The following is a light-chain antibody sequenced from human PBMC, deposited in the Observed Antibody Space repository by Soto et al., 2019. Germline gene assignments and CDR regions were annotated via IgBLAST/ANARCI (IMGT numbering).Light chain of an antibody. CDR2: GAS. CDR3: QQYNNWPIT. CDR1: QSVSSN. J-gene: IGKJ5*01. Sequence: EIVMTQSPATLSVSPGERATLSCRASQSVSSNLAWYQQKPGQAPRLLIYGASTRATGIPARFSGSGSGTEFTLTISSLQSEDFAVYYCQQYNNWPITLGQRTRLEIK. V-gene: IGKV3-15*01.